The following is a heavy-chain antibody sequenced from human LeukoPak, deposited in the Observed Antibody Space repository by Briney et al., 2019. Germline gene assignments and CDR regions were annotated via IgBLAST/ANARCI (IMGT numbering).Heavy chain of an antibody. CDR1: GYTFTGYY. J-gene: IGHJ6*02. CDR3: ARRLSRDSSGPHASGMDV. Sequence: ASVKVSCKASGYTFTGYYMHWVRQAPGQGLEWMGRINPNSGGTNYAQKLQGRVTMTRDTSISTAYMELSRLRSDDTAVYYCARRLSRDSSGPHASGMDVWGQGTTVTVSS. D-gene: IGHD6-19*01. CDR2: INPNSGGT. V-gene: IGHV1-2*06.